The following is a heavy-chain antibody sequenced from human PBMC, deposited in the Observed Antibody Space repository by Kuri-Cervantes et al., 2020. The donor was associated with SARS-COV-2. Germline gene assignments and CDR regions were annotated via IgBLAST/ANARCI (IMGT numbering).Heavy chain of an antibody. CDR1: GDSFSGSY. Sequence: GSLRLSCVVSGDSFSGSYWSWIRQPAGKGLEWIGRIHPSGSTNYNSSLASRVTMSIDTSTKQCSLNLSAVTAADTAVYYCSKDRYFDGRGCYYELGYWGQGAMVTVSS. D-gene: IGHD3-22*01. CDR3: SKDRYFDGRGCYYELGY. V-gene: IGHV4-4*07. J-gene: IGHJ4*03. CDR2: IHPSGST.